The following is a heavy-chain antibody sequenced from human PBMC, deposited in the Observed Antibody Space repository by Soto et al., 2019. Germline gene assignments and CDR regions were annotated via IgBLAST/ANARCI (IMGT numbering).Heavy chain of an antibody. J-gene: IGHJ4*02. CDR2: IASDGSEK. Sequence: QVQLVQSGGGVVQSGRSLKLSCVGSGFTFSAYGMHWVRQAAGKGPEWVAVIASDGSEKYYADSVKGRFTISRDNSRDTLFLQMNSLRVEDTAVYYCAKNDDSFDYWGQGTLGTVSS. CDR3: AKNDDSFDY. CDR1: GFTFSAYG. V-gene: IGHV3-30*18. D-gene: IGHD3-16*01.